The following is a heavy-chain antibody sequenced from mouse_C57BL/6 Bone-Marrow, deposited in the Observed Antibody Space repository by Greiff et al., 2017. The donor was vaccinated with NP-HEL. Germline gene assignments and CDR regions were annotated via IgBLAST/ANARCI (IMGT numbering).Heavy chain of an antibody. CDR1: GFTFSSYG. CDR2: ISSGGSYT. D-gene: IGHD2-3*01. Sequence: VQLKESGGDLVKPGGSLKLSCAASGFTFSSYGMSWVRQTPDKRLEWVATISSGGSYTYYPDSVKGRFTISRDNAKNTLYLQMSSLKSEDTAMYYCARQGGYYDYFDYWGQGTTLTVSS. J-gene: IGHJ2*01. CDR3: ARQGGYYDYFDY. V-gene: IGHV5-6*01.